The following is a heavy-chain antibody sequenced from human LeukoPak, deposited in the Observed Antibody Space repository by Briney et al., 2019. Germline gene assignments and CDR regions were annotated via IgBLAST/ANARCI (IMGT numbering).Heavy chain of an antibody. Sequence: GRSPGLSCTTSGFTFTNYGINWVRQAPGKGLEWVAVIWYDGSNKYYADSVKGRFTISRDNSKNTLYLQMNSLRAEDTAVYYCARDLAVAPGIWGQGTLVTVSS. CDR2: IWYDGSNK. V-gene: IGHV3-33*01. CDR1: GFTFTNYG. J-gene: IGHJ4*02. CDR3: ARDLAVAPGI. D-gene: IGHD6-19*01.